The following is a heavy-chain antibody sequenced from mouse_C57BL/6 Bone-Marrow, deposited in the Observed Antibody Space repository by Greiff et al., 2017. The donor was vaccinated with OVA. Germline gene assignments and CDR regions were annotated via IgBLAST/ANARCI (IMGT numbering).Heavy chain of an antibody. J-gene: IGHJ2*01. CDR2: IYPRSGNT. CDR1: GYTFTSYG. D-gene: IGHD4-1*01. CDR3: AREELGEDY. Sequence: QVQLKESGAELARPGASVKLSCKASGYTFTSYGISWVKQRTGQGLEWIGEIYPRSGNTYYNEKFKGKATLTADKSSSTAYMELRSLTSEDSAVYFCAREELGEDYWGQGTTLTVSS. V-gene: IGHV1-81*01.